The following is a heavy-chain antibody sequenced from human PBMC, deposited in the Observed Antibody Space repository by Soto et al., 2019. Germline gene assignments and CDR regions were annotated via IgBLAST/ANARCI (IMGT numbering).Heavy chain of an antibody. V-gene: IGHV1-2*02. CDR1: GYTFTGYY. CDR2: INPNSGGT. CDR3: HTYYYDSSGTGGAY. Sequence: ASLKVSCKASGYTFTGYYMHWVRQAPGQGLEWMGWINPNSGGTNYAQKFQGRVTMTRDTSISTAYMELSRLRSDDTAVYYCHTYYYDSSGTGGAYWGQGTLVTVSS. J-gene: IGHJ4*02. D-gene: IGHD3-22*01.